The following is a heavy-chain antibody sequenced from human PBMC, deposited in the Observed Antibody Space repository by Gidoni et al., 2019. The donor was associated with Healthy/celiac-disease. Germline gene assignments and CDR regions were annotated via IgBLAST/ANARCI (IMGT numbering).Heavy chain of an antibody. CDR3: ASFGECSSTSCYGWFDP. D-gene: IGHD2-2*01. CDR2: INHSGST. V-gene: IGHV4-34*01. Sequence: QVQLQQGGAGLLKPSETLSLTCAVYGGYVSGYYWSWIRQPPGKGLEWIGEINHSGSTNYNPSLKSRVTISVDTSKNQFSLKLSSVTAADTAVYYCASFGECSSTSCYGWFDPWGQGTLVTVSS. J-gene: IGHJ5*02. CDR1: GGYVSGYY.